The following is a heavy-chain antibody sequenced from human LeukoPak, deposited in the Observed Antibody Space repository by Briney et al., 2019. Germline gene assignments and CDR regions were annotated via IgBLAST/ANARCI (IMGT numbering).Heavy chain of an antibody. CDR3: ARVNVRIAVAGTYFDY. Sequence: GGSLRLSCAASGFTFSSYWMSWVRQAPGKGLEWVANIKQDGSEKYYVDSVKGRFTISRDNAKNSLYLQMNSLRAEDTAVYYCARVNVRIAVAGTYFDYWGQGTLVTVSS. CDR2: IKQDGSEK. CDR1: GFTFSSYW. J-gene: IGHJ4*02. V-gene: IGHV3-7*01. D-gene: IGHD6-19*01.